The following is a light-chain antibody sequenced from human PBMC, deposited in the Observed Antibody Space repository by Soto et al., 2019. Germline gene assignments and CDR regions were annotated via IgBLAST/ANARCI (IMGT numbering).Light chain of an antibody. CDR1: EGLLHSNGNNY. J-gene: IGKJ1*01. Sequence: DIVMTQSPLSLPVTPGEPASISCRSNEGLLHSNGNNYLDWYLQKPGQSPQLLIYLGSNRASGVPDRFSGSGSGTDFTLKISRVGAEDVGVYYCMQALQPPPTFGQGTKVDIK. CDR3: MQALQPPPT. CDR2: LGS. V-gene: IGKV2-28*01.